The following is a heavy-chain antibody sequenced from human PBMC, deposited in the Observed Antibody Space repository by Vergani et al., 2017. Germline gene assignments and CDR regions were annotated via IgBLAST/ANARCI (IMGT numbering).Heavy chain of an antibody. D-gene: IGHD6-19*01. CDR1: GFTFDDYT. J-gene: IGHJ6*02. V-gene: IGHV3-43*01. CDR3: AKDISVWPEYYYCYYGIDV. Sequence: EVQLVESGGVVVQPGGSLRLSCEASGFTFDDYTMHWVRQAPGKGLEWVSLISWDGGSTYYADSVKGRFTISRDNSKNSLYLQMNSLRTEDTALYYCAKDISVWPEYYYCYYGIDVWGQGTTVTVSS. CDR2: ISWDGGST.